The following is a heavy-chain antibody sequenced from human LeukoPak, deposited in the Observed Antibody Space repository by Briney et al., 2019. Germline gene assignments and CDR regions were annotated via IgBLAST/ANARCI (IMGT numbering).Heavy chain of an antibody. D-gene: IGHD1-26*01. CDR1: GYTFTGYY. Sequence: ASVKVSCKASGYTFTGYYMHWVRQAPGQGLEWMGRINPNSGGTNYAQEFQGRVTMTRDTSISTAYMELSRLRSDDTAVYYCASGVGATIVPTFDYWGQGTLVTVSS. CDR2: INPNSGGT. V-gene: IGHV1-2*06. CDR3: ASGVGATIVPTFDY. J-gene: IGHJ4*02.